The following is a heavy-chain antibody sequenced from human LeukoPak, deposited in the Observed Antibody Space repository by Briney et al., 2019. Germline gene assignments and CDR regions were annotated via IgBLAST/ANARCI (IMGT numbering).Heavy chain of an antibody. CDR1: GFTFSTYW. CDR3: ARDAVDTANAV. V-gene: IGHV3-7*01. D-gene: IGHD5-18*01. J-gene: IGHJ6*02. Sequence: GGSLRLSWSASGFTFSTYWMSWVRQAPGKGLEWVANMRRDGNEIYYLDSVRGRFTISRDNAKNSLYLQMNSLRAEDTAVYYCARDAVDTANAVWGQGTTVTVSS. CDR2: MRRDGNEI.